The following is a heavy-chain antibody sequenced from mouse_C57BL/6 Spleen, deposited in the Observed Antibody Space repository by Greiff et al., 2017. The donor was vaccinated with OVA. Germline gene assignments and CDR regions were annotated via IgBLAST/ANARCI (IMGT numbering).Heavy chain of an antibody. Sequence: EVKVVESGEGLVKPGGSLKLSCAASGFTFSSYAMSWVRQTPEKRLEWVAYISSGGDYIYYADTVKGRFTISRDNARNTLYLQMSSLKSEDTAMYYCTRERGGFDVWGTGTTVTVSS. J-gene: IGHJ1*03. V-gene: IGHV5-9-1*02. CDR1: GFTFSSYA. CDR3: TRERGGFDV. CDR2: ISSGGDYI.